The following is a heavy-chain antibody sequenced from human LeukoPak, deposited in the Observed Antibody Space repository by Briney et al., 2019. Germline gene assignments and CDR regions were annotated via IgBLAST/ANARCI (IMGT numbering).Heavy chain of an antibody. Sequence: PGGSLRLSCAASGFTFDDYAMHGVRQAPGKGLEGVSGISWNSGSIGYADSVKGRFTISRDNAKKSLYLQMNSLRAEDTALYYCAKARSGYSYGYWLDYWGQGTLVTVSS. CDR2: ISWNSGSI. J-gene: IGHJ4*02. CDR3: AKARSGYSYGYWLDY. V-gene: IGHV3-9*01. D-gene: IGHD5-18*01. CDR1: GFTFDDYA.